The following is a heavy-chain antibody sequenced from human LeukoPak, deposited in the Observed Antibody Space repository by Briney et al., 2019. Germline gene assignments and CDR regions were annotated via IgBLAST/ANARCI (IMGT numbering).Heavy chain of an antibody. V-gene: IGHV5-51*01. CDR1: GYSFTNYW. CDR3: ARADNWFDP. Sequence: GESLKISCQGSGYSFTNYWIGCVRQMPGKGLEWMGIIYPDDSDTRYSPSFQGQVTISADKSIDTAYLQWTSLKASDTAIYYCARADNWFDPWGQGNLVTVSS. CDR2: IYPDDSDT. J-gene: IGHJ5*02.